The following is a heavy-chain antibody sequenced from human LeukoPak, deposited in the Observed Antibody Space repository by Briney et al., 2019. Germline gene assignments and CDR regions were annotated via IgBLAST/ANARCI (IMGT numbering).Heavy chain of an antibody. V-gene: IGHV4-38-2*02. D-gene: IGHD3-10*01. CDR1: GYSISSGYY. Sequence: SETLSLTCTVSGYSISSGYYWGWIRQPPGKGLEWIGSIYHSGSTYYNPSLKSRVTISVDTSKNQFSLKLSSVTAADTAVYYCAREGSYFGSGSPPLEYWSRGTQVTVSS. CDR2: IYHSGST. CDR3: AREGSYFGSGSPPLEY. J-gene: IGHJ4*02.